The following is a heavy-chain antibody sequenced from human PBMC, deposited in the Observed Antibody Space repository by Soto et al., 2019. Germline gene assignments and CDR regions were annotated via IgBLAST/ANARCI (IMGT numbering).Heavy chain of an antibody. J-gene: IGHJ6*02. D-gene: IGHD3-22*01. CDR3: ARKNPRYYDSSGYYLPYSYGMDV. CDR2: IIPIFGTA. CDR1: GGTFSSYA. V-gene: IGHV1-69*12. Sequence: QVQLVQSGAEVKKPGSSVKVSCKASGGTFSSYAISWVRQAPGQGLEWMGGIIPIFGTANYAQKFQGRVTITADESTSKAYMELSSLRSEDTAVYYCARKNPRYYDSSGYYLPYSYGMDVWGQGTTVTVSS.